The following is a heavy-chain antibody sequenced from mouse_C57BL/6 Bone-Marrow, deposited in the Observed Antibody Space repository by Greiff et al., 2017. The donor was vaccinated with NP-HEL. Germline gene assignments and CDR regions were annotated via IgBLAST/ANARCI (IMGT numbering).Heavy chain of an antibody. CDR1: GYTFTDYY. J-gene: IGHJ1*03. Sequence: VQLQQSGPVLVKPGASVKMSCKASGYTFTDYYMNWVKQSHGKSLEWIGVINPYNGGTSYNQKFKGKATLTVDKSSSTAYMELNSLTSEDSAVYYCARITTVVAPYWYFDVWGTGTTVTVSS. CDR3: ARITTVVAPYWYFDV. D-gene: IGHD1-1*01. CDR2: INPYNGGT. V-gene: IGHV1-19*01.